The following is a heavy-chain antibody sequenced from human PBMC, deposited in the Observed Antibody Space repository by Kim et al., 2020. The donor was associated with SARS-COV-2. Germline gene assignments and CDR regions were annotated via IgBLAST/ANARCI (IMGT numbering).Heavy chain of an antibody. V-gene: IGHV4-39*01. J-gene: IGHJ4*02. CDR3: GRQRKIEFGDFDPFDF. CDR1: GDSISRSTSF. CDR2: IYSNGRT. D-gene: IGHD2-21*02. Sequence: SETLSLLCSVSGDSISRSTSFWGWVRQPPGGGLEWIALIYSNGRTHYNPSLKSRVTISVDTSKNQFSLEMRSVTAADTATYFCGRQRKIEFGDFDPFDFWGPGALVAVS.